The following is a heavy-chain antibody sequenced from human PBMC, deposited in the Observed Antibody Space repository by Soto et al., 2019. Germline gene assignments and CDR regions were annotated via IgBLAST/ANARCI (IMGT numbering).Heavy chain of an antibody. CDR2: ISSRSSTI. J-gene: IGHJ6*02. V-gene: IGHV3-48*02. CDR3: ARDNPRSSGWDV. Sequence: EVQLVESGGGLVQPGGSLRLSCEASGFTLSSYSMNWARQAPGQGLEWVSYISSRSSTIYYADSVKGRFTISRDNAKNALDLQRNSLRDEDTAVYYWARDNPRSSGWDVWGQGTTVTVSS. CDR1: GFTLSSYS.